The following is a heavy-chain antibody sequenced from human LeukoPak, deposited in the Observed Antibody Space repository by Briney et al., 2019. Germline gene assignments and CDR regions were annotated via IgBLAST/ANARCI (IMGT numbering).Heavy chain of an antibody. J-gene: IGHJ4*02. CDR2: ISGSASST. Sequence: GGSLRLSCAASGFTFSNYAMSWVRQAPGKGLEWVSAISGSASSTYHADSVKGRFTISRDNSKNTLYLQMNSLRADDTAVYYCAKSRVAAAGIGFYWGQGTLVTVSS. CDR3: AKSRVAAAGIGFY. CDR1: GFTFSNYA. D-gene: IGHD6-13*01. V-gene: IGHV3-23*01.